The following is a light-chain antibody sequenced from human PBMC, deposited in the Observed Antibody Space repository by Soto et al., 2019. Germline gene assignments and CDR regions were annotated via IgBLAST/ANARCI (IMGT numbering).Light chain of an antibody. Sequence: QSVLTQPPSVSAAPGQKVTISCSGSSSNIGNNCVSWYQQLPGTAPKLLIYENNKRPSGIPDRFSGSKSGTSATLGITGLQTGDEADYYCGTWDSSLSAGVFGTGTKLTVL. CDR2: ENN. CDR1: SSNIGNNC. CDR3: GTWDSSLSAGV. J-gene: IGLJ1*01. V-gene: IGLV1-51*02.